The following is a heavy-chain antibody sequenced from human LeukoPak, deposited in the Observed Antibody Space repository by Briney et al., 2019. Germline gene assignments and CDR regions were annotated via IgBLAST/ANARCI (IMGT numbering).Heavy chain of an antibody. CDR1: GFTFSSYG. CDR2: IWYDGSNK. J-gene: IGHJ4*02. V-gene: IGHV3-33*01. CDR3: ARAVPSTYYYDSSTYPDY. D-gene: IGHD3-22*01. Sequence: PGGSLRLSCAASGFTFSSYGKHWVRQAPGKGLEWVAVIWYDGSNKYYADSVKGRFTISRDNSKNTLYLQMNSLRAEDTAVYYCARAVPSTYYYDSSTYPDYWGQGTLVTVSS.